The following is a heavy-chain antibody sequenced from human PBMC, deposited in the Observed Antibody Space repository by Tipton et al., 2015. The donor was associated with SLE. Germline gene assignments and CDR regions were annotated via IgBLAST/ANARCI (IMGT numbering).Heavy chain of an antibody. CDR1: GGSISSSSYY. J-gene: IGHJ6*03. CDR2: RYYSGST. V-gene: IGHV4-39*07. CDR3: ARTIAEQVAGFYYYYYMDV. Sequence: TLSLTCTVSGGSISSSSYYWGWIRQPPGKGLEWIGSRYYSGSTNYSPSLKSRVTMSVDMSKNQFSLRLSSVTAADTAVYYCARTIAEQVAGFYYYYYMDVWGKGTTVTVSS. D-gene: IGHD1/OR15-1a*01.